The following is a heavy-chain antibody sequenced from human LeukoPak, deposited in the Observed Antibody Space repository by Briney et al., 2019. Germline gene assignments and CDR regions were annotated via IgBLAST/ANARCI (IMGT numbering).Heavy chain of an antibody. V-gene: IGHV3-66*01. CDR3: ARDRGYSYGYTHWFDP. Sequence: GGSLRLSCAASGFTVSSNYMSWVRQAPGKGLEWVSVIYSSGSTYYADSVKGRFTISRDNSKNTLYLQMNSLRAEDTAVYYCARDRGYSYGYTHWFDPWGQGTLVTVSS. D-gene: IGHD5-18*01. J-gene: IGHJ5*02. CDR1: GFTVSSNY. CDR2: IYSSGST.